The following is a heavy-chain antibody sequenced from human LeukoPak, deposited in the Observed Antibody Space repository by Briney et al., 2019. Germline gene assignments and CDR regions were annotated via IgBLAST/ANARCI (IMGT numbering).Heavy chain of an antibody. CDR2: IYHSGST. CDR1: GGSISSGGYS. CDR3: ARTMVRGAYNWFDS. J-gene: IGHJ5*01. Sequence: SETLSLTCAVSGGSISSGGYSWSWIRQPPGKGLEWIGYIYHSGSTYYNPSLKSRVTISVDRSKNQFSLKLSSVTAADTAVYYCARTMVRGAYNWFDSRGQGTLVTVSS. D-gene: IGHD3-10*01. V-gene: IGHV4-30-2*01.